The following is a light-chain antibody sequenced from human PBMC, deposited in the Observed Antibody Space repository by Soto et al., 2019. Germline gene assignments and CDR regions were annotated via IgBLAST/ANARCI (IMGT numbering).Light chain of an antibody. CDR1: QTISSW. J-gene: IGKJ1*01. V-gene: IGKV1-5*03. Sequence: DIQMTQSPSTLSGSVGDRVTITCRASQTISSWLAWYQQKPGKAPKLLIYKASTLKSGVPSRFSGSGSGTDFTLTINSLEPEDFAVYYCQHFGSSLRTFGQGTKVDI. CDR3: QHFGSSLRT. CDR2: KAS.